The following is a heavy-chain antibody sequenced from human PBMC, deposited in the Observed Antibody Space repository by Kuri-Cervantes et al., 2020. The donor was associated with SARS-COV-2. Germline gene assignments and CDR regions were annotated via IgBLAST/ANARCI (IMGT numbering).Heavy chain of an antibody. V-gene: IGHV3-21*01. Sequence: GESLKISCAASGFTFSSYSMNWVRQAPGKGLEWVSSISSSSSYIYYADSVKGRFTISRDNAKNSLYLQMNSLGAEDTAVYYCAREDYNFWRSPYYYYMDVWGKGTRSPSP. D-gene: IGHD3-3*01. CDR2: ISSSSSYI. CDR3: AREDYNFWRSPYYYYMDV. J-gene: IGHJ6*03. CDR1: GFTFSSYS.